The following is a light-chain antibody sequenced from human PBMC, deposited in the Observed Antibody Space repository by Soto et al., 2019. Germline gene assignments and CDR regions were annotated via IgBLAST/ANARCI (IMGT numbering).Light chain of an antibody. J-gene: IGKJ4*01. CDR3: QKCKVAPFT. CDR1: QDIGNF. CDR2: AAS. V-gene: IGKV1-27*01. Sequence: ILMTQFPSSLSAFVGDRGTITWLASQDIGNFLAWYQQKPGKVPKLLIYAASTLQSGVPSRFIGSGSGTDFTLTISSLQPEDVATYYCQKCKVAPFTFGGGTKVDIK.